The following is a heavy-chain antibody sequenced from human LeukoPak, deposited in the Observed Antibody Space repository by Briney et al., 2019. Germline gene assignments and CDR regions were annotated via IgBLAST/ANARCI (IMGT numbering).Heavy chain of an antibody. CDR1: GYNFTNYW. Sequence: GESLKIACKGSGYNFTNYWIGWVRQMPGKGLECMGIIFGDDSDTRYSPSFQGQVTITAEKSISTAYLQWNSLKASDTAMYYCARRGRYSSGQRGFDYWGQGTLVTVSS. D-gene: IGHD6-19*01. V-gene: IGHV5-51*01. J-gene: IGHJ4*02. CDR2: IFGDDSDT. CDR3: ARRGRYSSGQRGFDY.